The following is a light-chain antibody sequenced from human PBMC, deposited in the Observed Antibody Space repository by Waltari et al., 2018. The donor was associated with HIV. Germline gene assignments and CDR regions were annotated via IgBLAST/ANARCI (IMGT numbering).Light chain of an antibody. Sequence: HSVLTQPPSVSGAPGQRVTISCTGNNSNIGAGYDVHWYQQLPGTAPKLLIYRNNKRPSGVPDRFSGSKSGTAASLAVTGLQAEDEADYYCQSFDTSVSGPVAFGGGTKLTVL. V-gene: IGLV1-40*01. J-gene: IGLJ2*01. CDR1: NSNIGAGYD. CDR2: RNN. CDR3: QSFDTSVSGPVA.